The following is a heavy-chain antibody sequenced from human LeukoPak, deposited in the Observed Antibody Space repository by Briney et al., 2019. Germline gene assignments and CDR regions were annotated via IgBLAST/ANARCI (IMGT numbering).Heavy chain of an antibody. CDR3: ARVREYLVIVPAARGGEYFDY. D-gene: IGHD2-2*01. V-gene: IGHV3-7*01. J-gene: IGHJ4*02. CDR1: GFTFSSYW. Sequence: PGGSLRLSCAASGFTFSSYWMSWVRQAPGKGLEWVANIKQDGSEKYYVDSVKGRFTISRDNAKNSLYLQMNSLRAEDTAVYYCARVREYLVIVPAARGGEYFDYWGQGTLVTVSS. CDR2: IKQDGSEK.